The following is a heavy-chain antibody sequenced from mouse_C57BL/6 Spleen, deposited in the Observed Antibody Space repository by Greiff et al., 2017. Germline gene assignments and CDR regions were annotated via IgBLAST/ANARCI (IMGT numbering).Heavy chain of an antibody. J-gene: IGHJ4*01. Sequence: QVQLQQPGAELVKPGASVKMSCKASGYPFTSYWINWVKQRPGQGLEWIGDIYPGSGSTNYNEKFKSKATLTVDTSSSTAYMQLSSLTSEDSAVYYCAGRWTSYYYAVDYWGQGTSVTVSS. V-gene: IGHV1-55*01. CDR3: AGRWTSYYYAVDY. D-gene: IGHD2-3*01. CDR2: IYPGSGST. CDR1: GYPFTSYW.